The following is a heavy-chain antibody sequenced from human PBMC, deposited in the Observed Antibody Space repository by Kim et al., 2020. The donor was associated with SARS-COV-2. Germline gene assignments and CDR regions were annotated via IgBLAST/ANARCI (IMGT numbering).Heavy chain of an antibody. D-gene: IGHD2-15*01. J-gene: IGHJ6*02. V-gene: IGHV4-59*13. Sequence: SETLSLTCTVSGGSISSYYWSWIRQPPGKGLEWIGYIYYSGSTNYNPSLKSRVTISVDTSKNQFSLKLSSVTAADTAVYYCARDIGYCSGGSCYRYYGMDVWGQGTTVTVSS. CDR2: IYYSGST. CDR1: GGSISSYY. CDR3: ARDIGYCSGGSCYRYYGMDV.